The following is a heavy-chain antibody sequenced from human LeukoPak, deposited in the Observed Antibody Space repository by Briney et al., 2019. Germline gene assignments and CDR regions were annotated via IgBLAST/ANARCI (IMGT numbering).Heavy chain of an antibody. CDR3: AKSNGYGLVDI. Sequence: SETLSLTCAVSGGSISSSNWWSWVRQPPGKGLGWIGEIYHSGSTNYNPSLKSRVTISVDKSKNQFSLKLNSVTAADTAVYYCAKSNGYGLVDIWGQGTMVTVSS. V-gene: IGHV4-4*02. CDR1: GGSISSSNW. CDR2: IYHSGST. J-gene: IGHJ3*02. D-gene: IGHD3-10*01.